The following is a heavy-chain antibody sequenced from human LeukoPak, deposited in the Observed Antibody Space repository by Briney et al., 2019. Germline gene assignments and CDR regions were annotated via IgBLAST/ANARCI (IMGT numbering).Heavy chain of an antibody. CDR2: IIPILGIA. CDR1: GGTFSSYA. J-gene: IGHJ4*02. CDR3: ARVGSGNPPY. V-gene: IGHV1-69*04. Sequence: GASVKVSCKASGGTFSSYAISWVRQAPGQGLEWMGRIIPILGIANYAQKFQGRVTITADKSTSTAYMELSSLRPEDTAVYYCARVGSGNPPYWGQGTLVTVSS. D-gene: IGHD4-23*01.